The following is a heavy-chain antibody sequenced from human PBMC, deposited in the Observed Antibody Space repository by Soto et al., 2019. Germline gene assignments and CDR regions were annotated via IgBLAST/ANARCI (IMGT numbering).Heavy chain of an antibody. CDR3: AKKGGFGYCDSTSCYGGADIVAAILDY. CDR2: ISGSGGST. CDR1: GFTFSSYA. J-gene: IGHJ4*02. D-gene: IGHD2-2*01. Sequence: GGSLRLSCAASGFTFSSYAMSWVRQAPGKGLEWVSSISGSGGSTYYADSVKGRFTISRDNSKNSLYLHMNSLRAEDTAVYYCAKKGGFGYCDSTSCYGGADIVAAILDYWGQGTLVTVSS. V-gene: IGHV3-23*01.